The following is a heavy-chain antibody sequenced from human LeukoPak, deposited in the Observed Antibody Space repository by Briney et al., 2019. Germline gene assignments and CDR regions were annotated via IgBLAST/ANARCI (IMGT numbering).Heavy chain of an antibody. Sequence: SETLSLTCTVSGGSISSGSYYWSWIRQPAGKGLEWIGRIYSSGSTNYNPSLKSRVTMSVDTSKNQFYLKLSSVTAADTAVYYCAREPSDFWSGYSDYWGQGTLVTVSS. V-gene: IGHV4-61*02. D-gene: IGHD3-3*01. CDR3: AREPSDFWSGYSDY. CDR1: GGSISSGSYY. J-gene: IGHJ4*02. CDR2: IYSSGST.